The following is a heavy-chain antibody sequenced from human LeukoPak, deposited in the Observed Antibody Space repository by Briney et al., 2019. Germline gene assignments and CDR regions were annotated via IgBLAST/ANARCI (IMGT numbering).Heavy chain of an antibody. D-gene: IGHD4-11*01. V-gene: IGHV1-2*02. CDR1: GYTFTGYY. CDR2: INPNSGGT. CDR3: AREVSNYGPPLFYD. J-gene: IGHJ6*02. Sequence: ASVKVSCKASGYTFTGYYMHWVRQAPGQGLEWMGWINPNSGGTNYAQKFQGRVTMTRDTSISTAYMELSRLRSDDTAVYYCAREVSNYGPPLFYDWGQGTTVTVSS.